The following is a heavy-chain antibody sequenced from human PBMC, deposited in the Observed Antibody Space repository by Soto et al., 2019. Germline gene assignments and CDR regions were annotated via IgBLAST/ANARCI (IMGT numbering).Heavy chain of an antibody. J-gene: IGHJ4*02. D-gene: IGHD2-15*01. Sequence: NPSETLSLTCAVSGGSIISGSYSWSWIRQPPGKGLEWIGCVYHGGSTYYNPSLKSRVTMSADKSKNQFSLNLNSVTAADAAVYYCARGGGYDSFDFWGQGIQVTVSS. CDR1: GGSIISGSYS. V-gene: IGHV4-30-2*01. CDR3: ARGGGYDSFDF. CDR2: VYHGGST.